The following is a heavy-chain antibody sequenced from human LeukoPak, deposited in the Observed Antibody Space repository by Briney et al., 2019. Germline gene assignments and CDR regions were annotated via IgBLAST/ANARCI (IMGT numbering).Heavy chain of an antibody. CDR2: IRYDGSNK. V-gene: IGHV3-30*02. D-gene: IGHD1-1*01. CDR3: AKGGYTHYYFDY. Sequence: GGSLRLSCAASGFTFSSYGMHWVRQAPGKGLEWVAFIRYDGSNKHYADSVKGRFTISRDSSKNTLYLQMNSLRAEDTAVYYCAKGGYTHYYFDYWGQGTLVTVSS. J-gene: IGHJ4*02. CDR1: GFTFSSYG.